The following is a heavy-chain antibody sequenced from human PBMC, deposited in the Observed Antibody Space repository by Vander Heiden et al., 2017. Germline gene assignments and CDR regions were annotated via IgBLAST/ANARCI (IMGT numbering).Heavy chain of an antibody. D-gene: IGHD1-26*01. J-gene: IGHJ4*02. V-gene: IGHV1-45*02. Sequence: QMQLVQSGAEVKKTGSSVKVSCKASGYTFTYRYLHWVRQAPGQALEWMGWITPFNGNTNYAQKFQDRVTITRDRSMSTAYMELSSLRSEDTAMYYCASLSGSLYYFDYWGQGTLVAVSS. CDR3: ASLSGSLYYFDY. CDR2: ITPFNGNT. CDR1: GYTFTYRY.